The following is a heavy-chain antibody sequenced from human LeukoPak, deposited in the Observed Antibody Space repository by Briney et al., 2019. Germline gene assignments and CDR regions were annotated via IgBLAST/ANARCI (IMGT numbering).Heavy chain of an antibody. D-gene: IGHD3-3*01. CDR3: ARDSTYDFWSGYYQPYGMDV. Sequence: PGGSLRLSCAASGFTFSSYWMSWVRQAPGKGLEWVANIKQDGSEKYYVDSVKGRFTISRDNAKNSLYLQINSLRAEDTAVYYCARDSTYDFWSGYYQPYGMDVWGQGTTVTVSS. CDR1: GFTFSSYW. J-gene: IGHJ6*02. CDR2: IKQDGSEK. V-gene: IGHV3-7*03.